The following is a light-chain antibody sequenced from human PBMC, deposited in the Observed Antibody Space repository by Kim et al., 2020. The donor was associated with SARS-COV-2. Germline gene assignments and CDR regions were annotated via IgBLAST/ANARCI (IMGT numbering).Light chain of an antibody. J-gene: IGLJ2*01. V-gene: IGLV3-21*04. Sequence: VSVTPGKTARITCGGNNIGSKSGHWYQQKPGQAPVLVIYYDSDRPSGIPERFSGSNSGNTATLTISRVEAGDEADYYCQVWDSGVVFGGGTKLTVL. CDR2: YDS. CDR1: NIGSKS. CDR3: QVWDSGVV.